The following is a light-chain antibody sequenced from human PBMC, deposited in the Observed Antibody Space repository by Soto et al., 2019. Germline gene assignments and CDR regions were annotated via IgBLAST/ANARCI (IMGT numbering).Light chain of an antibody. CDR1: QSISIY. V-gene: IGKV1-39*01. Sequence: DIQMTQSPSSLSAYVGDRVTMTCRASQSISIYLNWYQQKPGKAPKLLIYAASSLQSGVPSRFSGSGSGTDFTLTISSLQPEDFATYYCQQSYSTLGTFGQGTKVDIK. CDR2: AAS. CDR3: QQSYSTLGT. J-gene: IGKJ1*01.